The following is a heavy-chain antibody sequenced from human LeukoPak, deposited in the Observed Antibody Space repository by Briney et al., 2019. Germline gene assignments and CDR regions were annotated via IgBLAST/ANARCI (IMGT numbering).Heavy chain of an antibody. CDR2: ISSSSTYI. CDR3: AREPQIPNYDYIRDTSYMDV. V-gene: IGHV3-21*01. J-gene: IGHJ6*03. Sequence: NSGGSLRLSCAASGFTFSTYIMNWVRQAPGKGLEWVSSISSSSTYIYYADSVKGRFTISRDNAKNSLYLQMNSLRAEDTAVYYCAREPQIPNYDYIRDTSYMDVWGKGTTVTVSS. CDR1: GFTFSTYI. D-gene: IGHD3-3*01.